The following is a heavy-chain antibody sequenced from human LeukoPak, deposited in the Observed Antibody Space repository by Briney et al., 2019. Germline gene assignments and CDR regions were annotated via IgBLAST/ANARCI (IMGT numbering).Heavy chain of an antibody. CDR1: GGSISSSSYY. Sequence: PSETLSLTCTVSGGSISSSSYYWGWIRQPPGKGLEWIESIYYSGSTYYNPSLKSRVTISVDTSKNQFSLKLSSVTAADTAVYYCARPNDSSGYYFAFDIWGQGTMVTVSS. CDR3: ARPNDSSGYYFAFDI. V-gene: IGHV4-39*01. D-gene: IGHD3-22*01. CDR2: IYYSGST. J-gene: IGHJ3*02.